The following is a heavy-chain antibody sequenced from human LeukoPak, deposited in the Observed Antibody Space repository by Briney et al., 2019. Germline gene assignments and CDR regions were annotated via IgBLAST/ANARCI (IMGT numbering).Heavy chain of an antibody. Sequence: GGSLRLSCAASGFTFSSYSMNWVRQAPGKGLEWVSSISSSSSYVYYADSVKGRFTISRDNSKNTLDLQMNRLRADDTAVYYCAKDQTATKRFDYWGQGTLVTVSS. CDR1: GFTFSSYS. CDR2: ISSSSSYV. D-gene: IGHD5-24*01. CDR3: AKDQTATKRFDY. J-gene: IGHJ4*02. V-gene: IGHV3-21*01.